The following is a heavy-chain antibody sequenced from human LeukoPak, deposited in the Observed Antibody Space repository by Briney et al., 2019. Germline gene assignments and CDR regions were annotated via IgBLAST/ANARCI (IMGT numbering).Heavy chain of an antibody. D-gene: IGHD4-17*01. Sequence: ASVKVSCKASGYTFTSYYMHWVRQAPGQGLEWMGIISPSGGSTSYAQKFQGRVTMTRDTSTSTVYMELSSLRSEDTAVYYCARAPIGDYYVDYWGQGTLVTVSS. J-gene: IGHJ4*02. CDR1: GYTFTSYY. CDR3: ARAPIGDYYVDY. V-gene: IGHV1-46*01. CDR2: ISPSGGST.